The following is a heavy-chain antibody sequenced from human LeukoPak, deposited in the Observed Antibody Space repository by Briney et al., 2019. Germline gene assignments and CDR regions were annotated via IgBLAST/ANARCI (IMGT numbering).Heavy chain of an antibody. CDR1: GYSISSGYY. J-gene: IGHJ3*02. CDR2: IYHSGKN. V-gene: IGHV4-38-2*02. CDR3: AKSNGYGLVDI. Sequence: SETLSLTCSVSGYSISSGYYWGWIRQPPGKGLEWIGSIYHSGKNYYNPSLKSRVTVSIDTSKNQFSLKLNSVTAADTAVYYCAKSNGYGLVDIWGQGTMVTVSS. D-gene: IGHD3-10*01.